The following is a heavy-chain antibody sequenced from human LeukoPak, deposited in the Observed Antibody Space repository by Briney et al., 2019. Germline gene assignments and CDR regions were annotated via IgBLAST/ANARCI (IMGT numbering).Heavy chain of an antibody. CDR2: FDPEDGET. CDR1: GYTLTELS. D-gene: IGHD4-17*01. CDR3: ATASYGDYAFDI. J-gene: IGHJ3*02. V-gene: IGHV1-24*01. Sequence: ASVKVSCKVSGYTLTELSMHWVRQAPGIGLEWMGGFDPEDGETIYAQKFQGRVTMTEDTSTDTAYMELSSLRSEDTAVYYCATASYGDYAFDIWGQGTMVTVSS.